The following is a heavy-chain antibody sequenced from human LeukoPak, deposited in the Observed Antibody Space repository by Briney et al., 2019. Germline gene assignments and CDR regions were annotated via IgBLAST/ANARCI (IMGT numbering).Heavy chain of an antibody. CDR2: ISWNSGSI. V-gene: IGHV3-9*01. D-gene: IGHD6-19*01. Sequence: HSGGSLRLPCAASGFTFDDYAMHWVRHAPGKGLEWVSGISWNSGSIGYADSVKGRFTISRDNAKNSLYLQMNSLRAEDTALYYCAKDIRSSGPPYYFDYWGQGTLVTVSS. J-gene: IGHJ4*02. CDR3: AKDIRSSGPPYYFDY. CDR1: GFTFDDYA.